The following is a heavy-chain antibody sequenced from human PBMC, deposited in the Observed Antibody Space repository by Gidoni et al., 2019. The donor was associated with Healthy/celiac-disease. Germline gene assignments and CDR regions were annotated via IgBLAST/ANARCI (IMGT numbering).Heavy chain of an antibody. CDR2: ISSSGSTI. D-gene: IGHD1-26*01. CDR1: GFTFRSYE. V-gene: IGHV3-48*03. Sequence: EVQLVESGGGLVQPGGSLRLSCAASGFTFRSYEMNWVRQAPGKGLEWVSYISSSGSTIYYADSVKGRFTISRDNAKNSLYLQMNSLRAEDTAVYYCARARSGVGATWSVGAFDIWGQGTMVTVPS. CDR3: ARARSGVGATWSVGAFDI. J-gene: IGHJ3*02.